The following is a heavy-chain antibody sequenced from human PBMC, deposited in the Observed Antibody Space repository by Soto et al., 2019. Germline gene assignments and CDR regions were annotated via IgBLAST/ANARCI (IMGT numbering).Heavy chain of an antibody. Sequence: SVKVSCKASGDTFSTYSISWVRQAPGQGLEWLGGIIPILGTPSYAQRFQGRVTITADKSTSTAYMELSSLRSEDTAVYYCARERSRYDRSGYYRPDYWGQGTQVTVSS. CDR2: IIPILGTP. D-gene: IGHD3-22*01. J-gene: IGHJ4*02. CDR1: GDTFSTYS. CDR3: ARERSRYDRSGYYRPDY. V-gene: IGHV1-69*08.